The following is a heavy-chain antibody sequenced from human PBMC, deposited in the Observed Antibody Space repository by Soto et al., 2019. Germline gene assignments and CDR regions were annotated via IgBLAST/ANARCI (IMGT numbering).Heavy chain of an antibody. CDR1: GGTFSSYA. J-gene: IGHJ4*02. V-gene: IGHV1-69*13. CDR2: IIPIFGTA. CDR3: ATPYYYGSGSYYPLDY. D-gene: IGHD3-10*01. Sequence: SVKVSCKASGGTFSSYAISWVRQAPGQGLEWMGGIIPIFGTANYAQKFQGRVTITADESTSTAYMELSSLRSEDTAVYYCATPYYYGSGSYYPLDYWGQGTLVTVSS.